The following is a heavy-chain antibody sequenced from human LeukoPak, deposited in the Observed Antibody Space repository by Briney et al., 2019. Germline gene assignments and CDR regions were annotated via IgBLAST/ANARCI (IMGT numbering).Heavy chain of an antibody. CDR3: ARGRNDYESIDFPLMLY. J-gene: IGHJ4*02. CDR1: GYTFANYD. CDR2: MNPNNGDT. V-gene: IGHV1-8*03. D-gene: IGHD4/OR15-4a*01. Sequence: GASVNVSCKTSGYTFANYDINWVRQATGQGLEWMGWMNPNNGDTAYAQKFQDRVTFTRDKSISTVYMELSSLRSEDTAVYYCARGRNDYESIDFPLMLYWGQGTLVSVSS.